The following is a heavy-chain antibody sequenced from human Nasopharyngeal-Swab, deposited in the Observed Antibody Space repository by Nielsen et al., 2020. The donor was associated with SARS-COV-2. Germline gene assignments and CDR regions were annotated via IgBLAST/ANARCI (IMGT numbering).Heavy chain of an antibody. D-gene: IGHD6-6*01. CDR2: IWYDGSNK. Sequence: GGSLRLSCAASGFTFSSYGMHWVRQAPGKGLEWVAVIWYDGSNKYYADSVKGLFTISRDNSKNTLYLQMNSLRAEDTAVYYCAGGMRESSSSPYYYYYGMDVWGQGTTVTVSS. J-gene: IGHJ6*02. V-gene: IGHV3-33*01. CDR3: AGGMRESSSSPYYYYYGMDV. CDR1: GFTFSSYG.